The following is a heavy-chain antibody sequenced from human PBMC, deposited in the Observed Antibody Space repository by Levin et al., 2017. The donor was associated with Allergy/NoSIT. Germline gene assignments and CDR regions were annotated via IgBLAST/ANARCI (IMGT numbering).Heavy chain of an antibody. CDR3: ARLKVGATLEIGY. Sequence: GGSLRLSCKGSGYSFTSYWIGWVRQMPGKGLEWMGIIYPGDSDTRYSPSFQGQVTISADKSISTAYLQWSSLKASDTAMYYCARLKVGATLEIGYWGQGTLVTVSS. CDR1: GYSFTSYW. J-gene: IGHJ4*02. CDR2: IYPGDSDT. D-gene: IGHD1-26*01. V-gene: IGHV5-51*01.